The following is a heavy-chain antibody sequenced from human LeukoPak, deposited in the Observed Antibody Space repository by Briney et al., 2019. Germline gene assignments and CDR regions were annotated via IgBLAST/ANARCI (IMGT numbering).Heavy chain of an antibody. D-gene: IGHD3-16*01. CDR2: IKQEGSEK. Sequence: GGSLRLSCAASGFTFSSYWMSCVRQAPGKGREWGANIKQEGSEKYYVDPVKGRFTISRDNAKNSLYLQMKSLRAEDTAVYYCARDRTRYYDYVWGSYGKGSFDPWGQGTLVTVSS. J-gene: IGHJ5*02. V-gene: IGHV3-7*01. CDR1: GFTFSSYW. CDR3: ARDRTRYYDYVWGSYGKGSFDP.